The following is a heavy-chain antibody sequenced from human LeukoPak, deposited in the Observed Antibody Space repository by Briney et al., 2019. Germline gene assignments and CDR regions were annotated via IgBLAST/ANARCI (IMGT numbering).Heavy chain of an antibody. CDR3: ARVNEFYGSGTEASEFYYYYGMDV. CDR2: IYYSGST. D-gene: IGHD3-10*01. Sequence: SETLSLTCTVSGGSISSSSYYWGWIRQPPGKGLEWIGSIYYSGSTYYNPSLKSRVTISVDTSKNQFSLKLSSVTAADTAVYYCARVNEFYGSGTEASEFYYYYGMDVWGQGTTVTVSS. V-gene: IGHV4-39*07. CDR1: GGSISSSSYY. J-gene: IGHJ6*02.